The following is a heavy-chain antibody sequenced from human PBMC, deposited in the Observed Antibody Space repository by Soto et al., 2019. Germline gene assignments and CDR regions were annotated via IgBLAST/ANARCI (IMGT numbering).Heavy chain of an antibody. V-gene: IGHV3-48*01. D-gene: IGHD5-12*01. J-gene: IGHJ4*02. CDR3: ARAGYGYFDY. Sequence: GGSLRLSCTASGFTFSTYNMNWVRQAPGKGLEWVSYITSSSSTIYYADTVKGRFTISRDNAKKSLYLQMNRLRADDTAVYYCARAGYGYFDYWGQGTLVTVSS. CDR2: ITSSSSTI. CDR1: GFTFSTYN.